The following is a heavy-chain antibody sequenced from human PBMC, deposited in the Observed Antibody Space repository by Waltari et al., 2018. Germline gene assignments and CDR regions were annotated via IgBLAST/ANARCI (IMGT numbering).Heavy chain of an antibody. CDR1: GFTFSRYS. J-gene: IGHJ4*02. D-gene: IGHD2-15*01. V-gene: IGHV3-48*02. Sequence: EVQLVESGGGLVQPGGSLRLSCGGSGFTFSRYSTNWVRQAPGKGLEWVSYISSSSSTIYYADSVKGRFTISRDNAKNSLYLQMNSLRDEDTAVYYCARDKPRYCSGGSCYSLDYWGQGTLVTVSS. CDR2: ISSSSSTI. CDR3: ARDKPRYCSGGSCYSLDY.